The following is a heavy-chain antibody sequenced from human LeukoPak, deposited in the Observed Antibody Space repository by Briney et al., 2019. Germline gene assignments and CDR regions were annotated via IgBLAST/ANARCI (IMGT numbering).Heavy chain of an antibody. CDR2: ITSSGNTM. J-gene: IGHJ5*02. Sequence: QPGGSLRLSCAASGFTFSSYEMNWVRQAPGKGLEWVSFITSSGNTMYYADSVKGRFTISRDNAKNSLYLQMNSLRADDTAVYYCARLRNKYWFDPWGQGTLVTVSS. CDR1: GFTFSSYE. V-gene: IGHV3-48*03. CDR3: ARLRNKYWFDP.